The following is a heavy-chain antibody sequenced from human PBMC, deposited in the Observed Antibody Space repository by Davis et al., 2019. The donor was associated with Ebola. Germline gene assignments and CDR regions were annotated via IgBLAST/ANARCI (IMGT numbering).Heavy chain of an antibody. CDR2: IGPDGTTT. CDR3: ARGVDGNYGRFNS. Sequence: GESLKISCAASGFTLNTYWMHWVRQAPGKGLVWVSRIGPDGTTTNYADSVKGPFTISRDIVKNTLYLQMNSLRAEDTAVYYCARGVDGNYGRFNSWGQGVLVTVSS. V-gene: IGHV3-74*01. J-gene: IGHJ4*02. D-gene: IGHD1-7*01. CDR1: GFTLNTYW.